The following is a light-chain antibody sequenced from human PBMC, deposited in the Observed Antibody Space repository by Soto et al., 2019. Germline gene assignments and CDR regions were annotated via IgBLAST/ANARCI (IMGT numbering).Light chain of an antibody. V-gene: IGKV1-5*01. CDR2: DVS. CDR3: QQYNNFSLFT. Sequence: DIPMTQSPSILSASVGDRVTITCRASQSISDWLAWYQQKPGKAPKLLISDVSNLDTGVPSRFSGSGSGTAFTLTISSLQPDDFATYYCQQYNNFSLFTFGPGTKVDVK. J-gene: IGKJ3*01. CDR1: QSISDW.